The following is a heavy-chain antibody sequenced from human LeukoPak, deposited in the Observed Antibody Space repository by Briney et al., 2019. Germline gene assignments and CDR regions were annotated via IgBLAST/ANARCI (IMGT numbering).Heavy chain of an antibody. Sequence: SETLSLTCTVSGGSLSSPNYYWAWIRQPPGKGLEWIGSIYYSGTTHYNPSLESRVTISVDTSKNQSSLKLASVTAADTAIYYCAKGAGGFSYYNWFDPWGQGTLVTVSS. D-gene: IGHD5-18*01. CDR2: IYYSGTT. J-gene: IGHJ5*02. CDR1: GGSLSSPNYY. V-gene: IGHV4-39*07. CDR3: AKGAGGFSYYNWFDP.